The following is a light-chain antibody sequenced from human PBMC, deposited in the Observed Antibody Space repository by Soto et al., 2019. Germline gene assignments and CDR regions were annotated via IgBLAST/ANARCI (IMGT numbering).Light chain of an antibody. CDR2: AAS. V-gene: IGKV1-39*01. CDR1: QSIINY. CDR3: QQSYSAPLT. J-gene: IGKJ4*01. Sequence: DIQMTQSPSSLSASVGERVTITCRASQSIINYLNWYQRKPGKAPKLLIYAASSLPSGVPSRFSGSGSGTDFTLTISSLQPEDFATFYCQQSYSAPLTFGGGTRVESK.